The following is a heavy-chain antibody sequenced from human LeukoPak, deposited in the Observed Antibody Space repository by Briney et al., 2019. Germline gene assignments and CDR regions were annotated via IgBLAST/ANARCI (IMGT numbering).Heavy chain of an antibody. D-gene: IGHD3-16*01. CDR2: IYYSGSN. V-gene: IGHV4-59*08. J-gene: IGHJ4*02. CDR1: GGSISSYY. CDR3: AGQAWGRIYY. Sequence: SETLSLTCTVSGGSISSYYRSWVRQPPGKGLEWMGDIYYSGSNKYNAYLKRGVTISVDKYKKKISLKQRNMTAADTAVYYCAGQAWGRIYYWGQGTLFTVSS.